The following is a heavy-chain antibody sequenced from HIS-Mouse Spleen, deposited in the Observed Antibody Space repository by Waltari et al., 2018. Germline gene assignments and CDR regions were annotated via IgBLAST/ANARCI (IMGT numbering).Heavy chain of an antibody. J-gene: IGHJ2*01. CDR1: GGSISSSSYY. V-gene: IGHV4-39*07. D-gene: IGHD6-13*01. Sequence: QLQLQESGPGLVKPSETLSLTCTVSGGSISSSSYYWGWIRQPPGKGLAWIGSIYYSGSTYYNQARKSGVTRAVETSKNQFSLKLSAVTAADTAVYYCAREIPYSSSWYDWYFDLWGRGTLVTVSS. CDR3: AREIPYSSSWYDWYFDL. CDR2: IYYSGST.